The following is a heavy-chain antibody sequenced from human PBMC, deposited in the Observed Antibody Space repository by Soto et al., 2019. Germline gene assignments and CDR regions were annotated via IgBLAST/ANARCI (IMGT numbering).Heavy chain of an antibody. Sequence: QVQLQESGPGLVEPSQTLSLTCTVSGGSISGEGYYWSWIRQYSGRGLEWIGYIHYRGSTYSNPSIQRRVTISVDTSKTQFFLKLTSVTAADTAVYYCARAWTATAGWANWFDRWGQGTLVTVSS. CDR1: GGSISGEGYY. J-gene: IGHJ5*02. CDR3: ARAWTATAGWANWFDR. V-gene: IGHV4-31*03. D-gene: IGHD6-13*01. CDR2: IHYRGST.